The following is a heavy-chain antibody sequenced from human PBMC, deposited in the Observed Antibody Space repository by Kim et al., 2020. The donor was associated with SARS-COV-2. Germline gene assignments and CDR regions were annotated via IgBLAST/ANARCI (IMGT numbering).Heavy chain of an antibody. J-gene: IGHJ5*02. Sequence: KGRFTSSRGNAKNALYLQMNSLRAEDTAVYYCARLRVVTMVRGAPPWFDPWGQGTLVTVSS. D-gene: IGHD3-10*01. V-gene: IGHV3-48*03. CDR3: ARLRVVTMVRGAPPWFDP.